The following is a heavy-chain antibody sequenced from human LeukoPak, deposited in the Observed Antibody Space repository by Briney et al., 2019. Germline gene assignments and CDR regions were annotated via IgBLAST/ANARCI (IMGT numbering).Heavy chain of an antibody. D-gene: IGHD2/OR15-2a*01. J-gene: IGHJ3*02. Sequence: ASVKVSCKVSGYTLTELSMHWVRQAPGKGLEWMGGFDPEDGEMIYAQKFQGRVTMTEDTSTDTAYMELSNLRSEDTAVYYCATDSKSSSMGNDAFDIWGQGTMVTVSS. CDR1: GYTLTELS. V-gene: IGHV1-24*01. CDR2: FDPEDGEM. CDR3: ATDSKSSSMGNDAFDI.